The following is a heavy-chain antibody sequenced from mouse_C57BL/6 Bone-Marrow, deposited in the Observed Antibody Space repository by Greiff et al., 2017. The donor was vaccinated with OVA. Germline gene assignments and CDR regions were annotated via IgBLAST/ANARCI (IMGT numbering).Heavy chain of an antibody. CDR1: GYTFTSYG. J-gene: IGHJ2*01. CDR3: ARYSYGSSYDYFDY. D-gene: IGHD1-1*01. CDR2: IYIGNGYT. Sequence: DVQLQESGAELVRPGSSVKMSCKTSGYTFTSYGINWVKQRPGQGLEWIGYIYIGNGYTEYNEKFKGKATLTSDTSSSTAYMQLSSLTSEDSAIYFCARYSYGSSYDYFDYWGQGTTLTVSS. V-gene: IGHV1-58*01.